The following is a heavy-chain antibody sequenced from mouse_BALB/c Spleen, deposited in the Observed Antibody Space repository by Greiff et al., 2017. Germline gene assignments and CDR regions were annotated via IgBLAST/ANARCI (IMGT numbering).Heavy chain of an antibody. D-gene: IGHD1-1*01. J-gene: IGHJ1*01. V-gene: IGHV5-17*02. CDR2: ISSGSSTI. CDR1: GFTFSSFG. CDR3: ARSGSPRYFDV. Sequence: EVQGVESGGGLVQPGGSRKLSCAASGFTFSSFGMHWVRQAPEKGLEWVAYISSGSSTIYYADTVKGRFTISRDNPKNTLFLQMTSLRSEDTAMYYCARSGSPRYFDVWGAGTTVTVSS.